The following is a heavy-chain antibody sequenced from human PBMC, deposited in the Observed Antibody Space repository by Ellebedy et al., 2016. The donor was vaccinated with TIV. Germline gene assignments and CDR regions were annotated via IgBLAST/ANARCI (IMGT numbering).Heavy chain of an antibody. J-gene: IGHJ3*02. CDR3: ARRGYSSGPYWAFDI. V-gene: IGHV1-2*04. CDR2: INPNSGGT. CDR1: GYTFTGYY. Sequence: ASVKVSCKASGYTFTGYYMHWVRQAPGQGLEWMGWINPNSGGTNSAQKFQGWVTMTRDTSISTAYMELSRLTYDDTAVYYCARRGYSSGPYWAFDIWGQGTMVTVSS. D-gene: IGHD6-19*01.